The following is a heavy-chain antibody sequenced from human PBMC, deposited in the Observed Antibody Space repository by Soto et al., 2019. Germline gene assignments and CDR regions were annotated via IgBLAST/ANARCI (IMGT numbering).Heavy chain of an antibody. D-gene: IGHD3-16*01. J-gene: IGHJ4*01. CDR1: GYTFTTYG. CDR2: IDHSDSYT. Sequence: PVECVTISCQVSGYTFTTYGITWVRQMPGRGVEWMGSIDHSDSYTNYGASFQGHVSISADKSTKTAYLEWRSLKASDSSIYYCACPRQDYAHRAYDYWGHGTLVSFCS. V-gene: IGHV5-10-1*01. CDR3: ACPRQDYAHRAYDY.